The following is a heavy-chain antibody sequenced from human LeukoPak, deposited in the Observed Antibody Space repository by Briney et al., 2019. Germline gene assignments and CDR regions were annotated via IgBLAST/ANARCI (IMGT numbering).Heavy chain of an antibody. CDR3: ARTLVPAFSSLYY. J-gene: IGHJ4*02. D-gene: IGHD2-2*01. V-gene: IGHV3-7*01. CDR2: IKQDGSEK. CDR1: GFTFSSYW. Sequence: PGGSLRLSCAASGFTFSSYWMSWVRQAPGKGLEWVANIKQDGSEKYYVDSVKGRFTISRDNAKNSLYLQMNSLRAKDTAEYYCARTLVPAFSSLYYWGQGTLVTVSS.